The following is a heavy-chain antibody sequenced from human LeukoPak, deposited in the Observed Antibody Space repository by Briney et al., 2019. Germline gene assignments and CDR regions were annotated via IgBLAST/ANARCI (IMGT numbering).Heavy chain of an antibody. CDR3: AREIRDSWWNAFDI. D-gene: IGHD6-13*01. CDR2: ISSSSSYI. Sequence: KTGGSLRPSCAASGFTFSSYSMNWVRQAPGKGLEWVSSISSSSSYIYYADSVKGRFTISRDNAKNSLYLQMNSLRAEDTAVYYCAREIRDSWWNAFDIWGQGTMVTVSS. V-gene: IGHV3-21*01. CDR1: GFTFSSYS. J-gene: IGHJ3*02.